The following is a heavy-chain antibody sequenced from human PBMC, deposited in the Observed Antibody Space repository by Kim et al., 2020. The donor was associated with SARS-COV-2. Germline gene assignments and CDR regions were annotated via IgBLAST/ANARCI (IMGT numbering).Heavy chain of an antibody. D-gene: IGHD5-12*01. CDR3: ARPIQWGDFDY. Sequence: SETLSLTCTVSGGSISSSSYYWGWIRQPPGKGLEWIGSIYYSGSTYYNPSLKSRVTISVDTSKNQFSLKLSSVTAADTAVYYCARPIQWGDFDYWGQGTLVTVSS. V-gene: IGHV4-39*01. CDR1: GGSISSSSYY. CDR2: IYYSGST. J-gene: IGHJ4*02.